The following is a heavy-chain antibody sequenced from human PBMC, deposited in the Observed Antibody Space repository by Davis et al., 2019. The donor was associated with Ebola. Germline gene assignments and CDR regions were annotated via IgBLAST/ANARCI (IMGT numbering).Heavy chain of an antibody. CDR1: GFTFSSYG. V-gene: IGHV3-30*18. J-gene: IGHJ4*02. Sequence: GESLKISCAASGFTFSSYGMHWVRQAPGKGLEWVAVISYDGSNKYYADSVKGRFTISRDNSKNTLYLQMNSLRAEDTAVYYCAKVGRDYDILTGYFDYWGQGTLVTVSS. CDR2: ISYDGSNK. CDR3: AKVGRDYDILTGYFDY. D-gene: IGHD3-9*01.